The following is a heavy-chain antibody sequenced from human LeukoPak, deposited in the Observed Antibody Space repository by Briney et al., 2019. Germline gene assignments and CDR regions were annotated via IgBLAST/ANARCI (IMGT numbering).Heavy chain of an antibody. CDR1: GGSISSYY. CDR3: AREAYCGGDCYFLDY. CDR2: IYTSGST. J-gene: IGHJ4*02. Sequence: PSETLSLTCTVSGGSISSYYWSWIRQPAGKGLEWIGRIYTSGSTNYNPSLKSRVTMSVDTSKNQFSLKLSPVTAADTAVYYCAREAYCGGDCYFLDYWGQGTLVTVSS. V-gene: IGHV4-4*07. D-gene: IGHD2-21*01.